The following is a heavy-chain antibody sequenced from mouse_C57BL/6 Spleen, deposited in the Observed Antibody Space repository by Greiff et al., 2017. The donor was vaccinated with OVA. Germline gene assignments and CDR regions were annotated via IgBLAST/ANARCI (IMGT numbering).Heavy chain of an antibody. CDR1: GFTFSDYG. V-gene: IGHV5-17*01. CDR2: ISSGSSTI. J-gene: IGHJ2*01. Sequence: EVKLMESGGGLVKPGGSLKLSCAASGFTFSDYGMHWVRQAPEKGLEWVAYISSGSSTIYYADTVKGRFTISRDNAKNTLFLQMTSLRSEDTAMYYCARLGGNPYFDYWGQGTTLTVSS. D-gene: IGHD2-1*01. CDR3: ARLGGNPYFDY.